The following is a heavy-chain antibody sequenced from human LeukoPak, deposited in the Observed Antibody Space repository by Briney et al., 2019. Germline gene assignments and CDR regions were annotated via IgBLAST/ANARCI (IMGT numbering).Heavy chain of an antibody. V-gene: IGHV3-23*01. CDR3: AKANWVSNADAVW. Sequence: GGSLRLSCAASRFSFSDFAMRWVRQAPARGRVWVASIIGGGEIFYADSVEGRFTLSRDDSRNTVYLQLNNLRFEDTGIFYCAKANWVSNADAVWWGQGTQVTVSS. CDR2: IIGGGEI. CDR1: RFSFSDFA. J-gene: IGHJ4*02. D-gene: IGHD1-1*01.